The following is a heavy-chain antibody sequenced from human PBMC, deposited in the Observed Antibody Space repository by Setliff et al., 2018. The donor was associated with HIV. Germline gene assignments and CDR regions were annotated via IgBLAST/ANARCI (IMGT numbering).Heavy chain of an antibody. D-gene: IGHD5-18*01. J-gene: IGHJ4*02. V-gene: IGHV4-34*01. CDR2: INHSGST. CDR1: GGSISGYY. CDR3: ARDKRGYSYGYHFDY. Sequence: SETLSLTCTVSGGSISGYYWGWIRQPPGKGLEWIGEINHSGSTNYNPSLKSRVTISVDTSKNQFSLKLGSVTAADTAVYYCARDKRGYSYGYHFDYWGQGTLVTVSS.